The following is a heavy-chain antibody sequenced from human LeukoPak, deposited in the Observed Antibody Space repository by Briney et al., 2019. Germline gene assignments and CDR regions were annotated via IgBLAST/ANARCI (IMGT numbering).Heavy chain of an antibody. V-gene: IGHV3-74*01. CDR2: ISTDGSST. Sequence: GGSLRLSCTASGFTFSSYWMHWVRHAPGKGLVWVSRISTDGSSTSYADSVKGRFTISRDNAKNTLYLQMNSLRAEDTAMYYCARAGSDYDLWSGYYYYMDVWGKGTTVTVSS. J-gene: IGHJ6*03. CDR1: GFTFSSYW. CDR3: ARAGSDYDLWSGYYYYMDV. D-gene: IGHD3-3*01.